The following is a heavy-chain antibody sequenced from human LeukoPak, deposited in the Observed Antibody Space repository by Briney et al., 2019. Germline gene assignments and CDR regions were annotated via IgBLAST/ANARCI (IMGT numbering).Heavy chain of an antibody. J-gene: IGHJ4*02. CDR2: ISSDSGTI. CDR1: GFTFSAYH. D-gene: IGHD3-22*01. CDR3: AKDISRINVIVVAPGRGIDY. Sequence: GGSLRLSCASSGFTFSAYHMNWVRQAPGKGLEWISFISSDSGTIYYADSVKGRFTISRNNAANSLYLQMNSLRAEDTAVYYCAKDISRINVIVVAPGRGIDYWGQGTLVTVSS. V-gene: IGHV3-48*01.